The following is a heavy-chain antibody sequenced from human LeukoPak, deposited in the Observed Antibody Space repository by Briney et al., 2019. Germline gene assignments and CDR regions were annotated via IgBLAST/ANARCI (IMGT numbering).Heavy chain of an antibody. Sequence: GESLKISCKGSGYSFTSYWIGWVRQMPGKGLEWMGIIYPGDSDTRYSPSFQGQVTISADKSISTAYLQWSSLKASDTAMYYCARHGELCGDYGLCFDYWGQGTLVTVSS. CDR2: IYPGDSDT. V-gene: IGHV5-51*01. D-gene: IGHD4-17*01. CDR3: ARHGELCGDYGLCFDY. J-gene: IGHJ4*02. CDR1: GYSFTSYW.